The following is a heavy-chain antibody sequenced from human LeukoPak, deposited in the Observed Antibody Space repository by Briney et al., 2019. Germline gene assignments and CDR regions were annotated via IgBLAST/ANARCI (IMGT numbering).Heavy chain of an antibody. CDR2: ISSGGDTT. Sequence: GGSLRLSCAASGFTFNTYAMNWVRQAPGKGLEWVSYISSGGDTTYHADSVKGRFTISRDNAKNSLYLKMNSPRAEDTAMYYCTRGPGQITTKADCWGRGTLVTVSS. V-gene: IGHV3-48*01. J-gene: IGHJ4*02. CDR1: GFTFNTYA. D-gene: IGHD1-26*01. CDR3: TRGPGQITTKADC.